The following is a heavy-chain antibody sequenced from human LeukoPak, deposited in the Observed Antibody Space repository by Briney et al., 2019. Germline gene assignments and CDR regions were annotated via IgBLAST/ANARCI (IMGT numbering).Heavy chain of an antibody. V-gene: IGHV4-59*01. J-gene: IGHJ4*02. Sequence: SETLSLTCTVSGGSISSYYWSWIRQPPGKGLEWIGYIYYSGSTNYNPSLKSRVTISVDTSKNQFSLKLSSVTAADTAVYYCARDQGYYDSSGYYDYWGQRTLVTVSS. CDR1: GGSISSYY. CDR3: ARDQGYYDSSGYYDY. CDR2: IYYSGST. D-gene: IGHD3-22*01.